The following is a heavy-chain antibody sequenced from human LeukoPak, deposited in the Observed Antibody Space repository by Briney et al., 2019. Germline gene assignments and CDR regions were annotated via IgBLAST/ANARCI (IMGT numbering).Heavy chain of an antibody. J-gene: IGHJ4*02. CDR2: IYNSEST. CDR1: GGSISSRSYY. CDR3: ARDDVDTPTFDY. D-gene: IGHD5-18*01. Sequence: PSETLSLTCTVSGGSISSRSYYWGWIRQPPGKGLEWIGSIYNSESTYYNPSLKSRVTISVDTSKNQLSLKLNSVTAADTAVYYCARDDVDTPTFDYLGQGTLVTVSS. V-gene: IGHV4-39*07.